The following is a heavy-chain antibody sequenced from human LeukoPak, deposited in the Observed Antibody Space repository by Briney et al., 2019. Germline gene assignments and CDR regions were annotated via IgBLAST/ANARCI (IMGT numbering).Heavy chain of an antibody. Sequence: TGGSLRLSCAASGFTFSSYGMHWVRQAPGKGLEWVAFIRYDGSNKYYADSVKVRFTISRDNSKNTLYLQMNSLRAEDTAVYYCAKDPTYCSGGSCYSSVFYWGQGTLVTVSS. CDR2: IRYDGSNK. J-gene: IGHJ4*02. V-gene: IGHV3-30*02. D-gene: IGHD2-15*01. CDR3: AKDPTYCSGGSCYSSVFY. CDR1: GFTFSSYG.